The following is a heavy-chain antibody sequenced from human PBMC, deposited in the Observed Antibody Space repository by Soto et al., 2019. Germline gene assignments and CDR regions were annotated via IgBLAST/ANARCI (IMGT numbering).Heavy chain of an antibody. Sequence: SVKVSCKASGGTFSSYAISWVRQAPGQGLEWMGGIIPIFGTANYAQKFQGRVTITADESTSTAYMELSSLRSEDTAVYYCARPIAARPRYYYYGMDVWGQGTTVTVSS. CDR2: IIPIFGTA. J-gene: IGHJ6*02. D-gene: IGHD6-6*01. V-gene: IGHV1-69*13. CDR3: ARPIAARPRYYYYGMDV. CDR1: GGTFSSYA.